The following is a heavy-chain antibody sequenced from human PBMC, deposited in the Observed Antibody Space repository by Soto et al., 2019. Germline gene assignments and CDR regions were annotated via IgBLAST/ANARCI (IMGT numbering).Heavy chain of an antibody. D-gene: IGHD2-8*02. J-gene: IGHJ4*02. Sequence: QLQLQESGPGLVKPSETLSLTCSVSGDSINSDNYYWGWIRQPPGKGLEWIGSIYYRGNTYYNPSLKTRVTISPGNPKSQSALKLSSVTATDSPVYFWARLEVLATIAYFFDYWGQGKLVTLSS. CDR1: GDSINSDNYY. CDR2: IYYRGNT. CDR3: ARLEVLATIAYFFDY. V-gene: IGHV4-39*01.